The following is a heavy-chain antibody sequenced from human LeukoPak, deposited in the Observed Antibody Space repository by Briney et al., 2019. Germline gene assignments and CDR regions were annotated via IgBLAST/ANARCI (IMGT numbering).Heavy chain of an antibody. Sequence: SETLSLTCTVSGGSISTSDYYWNWIRQPPGRGLVWIGRISYSGSTYYNPSLRSRVTMSVDTSKNHFSLDLSSLTAADTAVYYCARRAIPAAGSFDPWGQGTLVTVSS. CDR2: ISYSGST. J-gene: IGHJ5*02. CDR3: ARRAIPAAGSFDP. CDR1: GGSISTSDYY. D-gene: IGHD6-13*01. V-gene: IGHV4-39*02.